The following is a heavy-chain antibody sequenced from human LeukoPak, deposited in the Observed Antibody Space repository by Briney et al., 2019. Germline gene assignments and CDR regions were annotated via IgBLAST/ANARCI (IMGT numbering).Heavy chain of an antibody. J-gene: IGHJ4*02. Sequence: ASVKVSCKASGYTFTSYDINWVRQATGQGLEWMGWMNPNSGNTGYAQKFQGRVTMTRNTSISTAYMELSSLRSEDTAVYYCAGIAAAGTGVVYWGQGTLVTVSS. CDR1: GYTFTSYD. V-gene: IGHV1-8*01. CDR3: AGIAAAGTGVVY. CDR2: MNPNSGNT. D-gene: IGHD6-13*01.